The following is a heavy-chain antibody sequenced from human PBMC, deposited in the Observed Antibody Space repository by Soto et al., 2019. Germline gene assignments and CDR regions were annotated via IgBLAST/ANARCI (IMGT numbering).Heavy chain of an antibody. CDR1: GGTFSSYA. D-gene: IGHD2-2*02. V-gene: IGHV1-46*01. CDR3: ARDIVVVPAATPYYYYYGMDV. CDR2: INPSGGST. J-gene: IGHJ6*02. Sequence: GGSVKVSCKASGGTFSSYAISGVRQSRLQGLDGMGIINPSGGSTSYAQKFQGRVTMTRDTSTSTVYMELSSLRSEDTAVYYCARDIVVVPAATPYYYYYGMDVWGQGTTVTVSS.